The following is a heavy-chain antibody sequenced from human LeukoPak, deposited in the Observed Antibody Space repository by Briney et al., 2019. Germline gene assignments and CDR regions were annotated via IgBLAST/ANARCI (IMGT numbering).Heavy chain of an antibody. D-gene: IGHD3-22*01. V-gene: IGHV1-18*01. Sequence: ASVKVSCKASGYTFSSYAISWVRQAPGQGLEWMGWISTYNANTNYAQKLQGRVTMTTDMSTSTAYMELRSLRSDDTAVYYYARVFHDSSGYYPYYFDYWGQGTLVPVSS. J-gene: IGHJ4*02. CDR3: ARVFHDSSGYYPYYFDY. CDR1: GYTFSSYA. CDR2: ISTYNANT.